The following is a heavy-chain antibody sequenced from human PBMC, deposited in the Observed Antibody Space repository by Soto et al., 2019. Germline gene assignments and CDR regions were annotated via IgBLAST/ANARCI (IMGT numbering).Heavy chain of an antibody. J-gene: IGHJ3*02. V-gene: IGHV3-23*01. D-gene: IGHD3-10*01. CDR1: GFTFSTYA. CDR2: ISSSGGNT. CDR3: AKRPTSTGFGDPFDI. Sequence: EVQLLVSGGDLVQPGGSLRLSCAASGFTFSTYAMSWVRQAPGKGLEWVSTISSSGGNTYHTDSVKGRFTISRDNSKNTLYRQMNSLRAEDTAIYYCAKRPTSTGFGDPFDIWGQGTMVTVSS.